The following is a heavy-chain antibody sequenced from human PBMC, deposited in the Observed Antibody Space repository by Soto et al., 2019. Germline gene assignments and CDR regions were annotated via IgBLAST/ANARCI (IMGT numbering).Heavy chain of an antibody. CDR2: ISAHNGNT. CDR3: ARGRYGDY. J-gene: IGHJ4*02. Sequence: QVHLVQSGAEVKKPGASVKVSCKGSGYGFTTYGITSVRQAPGQGLEWMAWISAHNGNTNYAQKLQGRVTVTRDTSTSTAYMELRSLRSDDTAVYYCARGRYGDYWGQGALVTVPS. V-gene: IGHV1-18*01. D-gene: IGHD1-1*01. CDR1: GYGFTTYG.